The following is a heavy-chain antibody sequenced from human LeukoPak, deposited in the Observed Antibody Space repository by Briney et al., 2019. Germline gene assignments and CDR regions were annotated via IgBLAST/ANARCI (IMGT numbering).Heavy chain of an antibody. Sequence: ASVKVSCKASGYTFTSYGISWVRQAPGQGLEWMGWISAYNGNTNYAQKLQGRVTMTTDTSTSTAYMELRSLRSDDTAVYYCARALLGPVRINNWFDPWGQGTLVTVSS. V-gene: IGHV1-18*01. CDR3: ARALLGPVRINNWFDP. CDR2: ISAYNGNT. CDR1: GYTFTSYG. J-gene: IGHJ5*02. D-gene: IGHD2-15*01.